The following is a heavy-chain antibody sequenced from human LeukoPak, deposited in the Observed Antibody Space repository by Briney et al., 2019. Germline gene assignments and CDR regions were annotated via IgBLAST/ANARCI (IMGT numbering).Heavy chain of an antibody. CDR3: ARDAGYGGNSDY. Sequence: GGSLRLSCAASGFTFNMYWMTWVRQAPGRGLESVAYINKDGSDKYYVDSVKGRFTVSRDNVKNSLYLQMNSLRAEDTAVYYCARDAGYGGNSDYWGQGTLVPVSS. CDR1: GFTFNMYW. J-gene: IGHJ4*02. D-gene: IGHD4-23*01. V-gene: IGHV3-7*01. CDR2: INKDGSDK.